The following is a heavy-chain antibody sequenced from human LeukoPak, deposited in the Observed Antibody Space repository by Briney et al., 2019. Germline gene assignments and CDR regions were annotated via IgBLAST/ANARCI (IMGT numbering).Heavy chain of an antibody. J-gene: IGHJ2*01. V-gene: IGHV4-30-4*01. Sequence: SQTLSLTCTVSGGSISSNDYYWSWIRQPPGKGLEWIGYIYYSGSTYYNPSLKSRLTISADTSKNQFTLKLRSVTAADTAVYYCARGTSSSSWYFDLWGRGTLVTVSS. CDR1: GGSISSNDYY. CDR3: ARGTSSSSWYFDL. D-gene: IGHD6-6*01. CDR2: IYYSGST.